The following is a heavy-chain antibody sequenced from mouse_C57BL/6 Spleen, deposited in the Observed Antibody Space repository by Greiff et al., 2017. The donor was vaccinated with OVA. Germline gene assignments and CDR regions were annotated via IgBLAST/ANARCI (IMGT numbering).Heavy chain of an antibody. V-gene: IGHV1-5*01. CDR1: GYTFTSYW. Sequence: VQLQQSGTVLARPGASVKMSCKTSGYTFTSYWMHWVKQRPGQGLEWIGAIYPGNSDTSYNQKFKGKAKLTAVTSASTAYMELSSLTNEDSAVYYCTRGYYSSPVAMDYWGQGTSVTVSS. CDR2: IYPGNSDT. J-gene: IGHJ4*01. D-gene: IGHD2-5*01. CDR3: TRGYYSSPVAMDY.